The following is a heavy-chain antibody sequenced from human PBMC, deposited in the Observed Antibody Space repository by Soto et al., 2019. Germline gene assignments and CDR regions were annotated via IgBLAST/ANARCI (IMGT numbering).Heavy chain of an antibody. CDR3: ARVGLKLIRGVGLMDV. V-gene: IGHV1-18*01. D-gene: IGHD3-10*01. CDR2: ISAYNGNT. Sequence: GASVKVSCKASGYTFTSYGISWVRQAPGQGLEWMGWISAYNGNTNYAQKLQGRVTMTTDTSTSTAYMELRSLRSDDTAVYYCARVGLKLIRGVGLMDVWGKGTTVTVSS. J-gene: IGHJ6*03. CDR1: GYTFTSYG.